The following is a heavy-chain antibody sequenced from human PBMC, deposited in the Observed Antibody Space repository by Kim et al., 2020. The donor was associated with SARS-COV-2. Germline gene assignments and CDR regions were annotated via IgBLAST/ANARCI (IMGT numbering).Heavy chain of an antibody. CDR2: IDPINGDT. D-gene: IGHD3-10*01. CDR3: GRDRAPARGTFGDFHV. J-gene: IGHJ3*01. Sequence: ASVKVSCKASGYSFSGYYIHWLRQAPGQGLEWMGRIDPINGDTNSAPKFQGRVTMTGDTSISTAYLELNRLTSDDTALYYCGRDRAPARGTFGDFHVWGQGTKVIVS. CDR1: GYSFSGYY. V-gene: IGHV1-2*06.